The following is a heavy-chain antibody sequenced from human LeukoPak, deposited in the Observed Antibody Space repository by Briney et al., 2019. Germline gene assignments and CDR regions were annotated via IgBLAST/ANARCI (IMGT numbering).Heavy chain of an antibody. CDR2: IYYSDHT. CDR1: GGSISSHY. Sequence: PSETLSLTCTLSGGSISSHYWSWIRQSPGRGLEWMGYIYYSDHTDYNPSLGGRVTISVDTSKKQFSLTLTSVTAADTAVYYCARSFYDSDALVKPYAFDYWGQGILVTVSS. V-gene: IGHV4-59*11. D-gene: IGHD2/OR15-2a*01. CDR3: ARSFYDSDALVKPYAFDY. J-gene: IGHJ4*02.